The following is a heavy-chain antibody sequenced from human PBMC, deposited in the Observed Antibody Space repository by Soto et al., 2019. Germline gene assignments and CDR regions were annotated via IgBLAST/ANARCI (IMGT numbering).Heavy chain of an antibody. D-gene: IGHD3-22*01. V-gene: IGHV3-23*01. Sequence: GGSLRLSCAASGFTFKDYAMSWVRQVPGKGLECVSGMSGSGGSIYYADSVKGRFTISRDNSKSTLYLQMSSLRVEDTAVYYCAKDDDSSGRGSRDFWGQGTLVTVSS. CDR2: MSGSGGSI. CDR3: AKDDDSSGRGSRDF. CDR1: GFTFKDYA. J-gene: IGHJ4*02.